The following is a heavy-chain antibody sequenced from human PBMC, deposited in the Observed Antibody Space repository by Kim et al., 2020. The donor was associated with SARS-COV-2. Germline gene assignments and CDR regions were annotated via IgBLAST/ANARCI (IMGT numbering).Heavy chain of an antibody. J-gene: IGHJ4*02. CDR1: GFTFSSYG. Sequence: GGSLRLSCAASGFTFSSYGMHWVRQAPGKGLEWVAVIWYDGSNKYYADSVKGRFTISRDNSKNTLYLQMNSLRAEDTAVYYCAREWFSRYYDSSGAYYFDYWGQGTLVTVSS. D-gene: IGHD3-22*01. V-gene: IGHV3-33*01. CDR3: AREWFSRYYDSSGAYYFDY. CDR2: IWYDGSNK.